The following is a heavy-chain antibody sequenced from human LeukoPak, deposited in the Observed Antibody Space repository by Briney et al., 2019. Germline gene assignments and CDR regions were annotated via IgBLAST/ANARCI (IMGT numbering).Heavy chain of an antibody. CDR1: GFTVSDYS. V-gene: IGHV3-23*01. Sequence: PGGSLRLSCAASGFTVSDYSMTWVRQAPGKGLEWVSAISGSGSYTDYADSVKGRFTISKDNAKNTLYLQMNSLRAEDTAVYYCARARHCGGDRYAFDIWGQGTMVTVSS. CDR3: ARARHCGGDRYAFDI. CDR2: ISGSGSYT. J-gene: IGHJ3*02. D-gene: IGHD2-21*02.